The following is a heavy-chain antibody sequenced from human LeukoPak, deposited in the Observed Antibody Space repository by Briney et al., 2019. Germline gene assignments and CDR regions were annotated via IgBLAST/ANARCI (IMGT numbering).Heavy chain of an antibody. Sequence: GGSLRLSCAASGFTFSSYSMNWVRQAPGKGLEWVSSISSSSYIYYADSVKGRFTISRDNAKNSLYLQMNSLRAEDTAVYYCARVSISLAAFDIWGQGTMVTVSS. CDR3: ARVSISLAAFDI. J-gene: IGHJ3*02. CDR1: GFTFSSYS. CDR2: ISSSSYI. V-gene: IGHV3-21*01.